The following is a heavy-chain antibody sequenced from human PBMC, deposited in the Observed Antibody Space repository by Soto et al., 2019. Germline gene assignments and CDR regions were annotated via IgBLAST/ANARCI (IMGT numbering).Heavy chain of an antibody. CDR3: AIFNDKMGAFDY. J-gene: IGHJ4*02. Sequence: GGSLRLSCAASGFTFSDYAMSWVRQAPGKGLEWVSSIGGRGRTTFYADSVKGRFTISRDNSKSTLTLQMNSLRVDDSAIYYCAIFNDKMGAFDYWGQGTLVTVSS. D-gene: IGHD3-16*01. CDR2: IGGRGRTT. V-gene: IGHV3-23*01. CDR1: GFTFSDYA.